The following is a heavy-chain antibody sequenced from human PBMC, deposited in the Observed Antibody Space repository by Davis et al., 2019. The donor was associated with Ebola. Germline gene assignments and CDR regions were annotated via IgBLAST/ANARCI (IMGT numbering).Heavy chain of an antibody. D-gene: IGHD3-22*01. CDR2: ISGSGGST. CDR1: GFTFSSYA. V-gene: IGHV3-23*01. Sequence: GESLKISCAASGFTFSSYAMSWVRQAPGKGLEWVSAISGSGGSTYYADSVKGRFTISRDNSKNTLYLQMNSLRAEDTAVYYCAKDVGWLLLVADYWGQGTLVTVSS. CDR3: AKDVGWLLLVADY. J-gene: IGHJ4*02.